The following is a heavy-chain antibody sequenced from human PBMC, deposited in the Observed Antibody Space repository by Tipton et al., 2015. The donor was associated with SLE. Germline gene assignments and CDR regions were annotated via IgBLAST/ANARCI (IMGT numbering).Heavy chain of an antibody. CDR3: ARHLTQWLARGPIDP. CDR2: IYYTGST. CDR1: VGSITSTTCF. J-gene: IGHJ5*02. V-gene: IGHV4-39*01. Sequence: TLSLTCTVSVGSITSTTCFWGWIRQPPGKGLEWIGSIYYTGSTYYNPSLNSRVTISVDTSNNQFSLKLNSVTAADTAIYYCARHLTQWLARGPIDPWGQGTLVTVSS. D-gene: IGHD6-19*01.